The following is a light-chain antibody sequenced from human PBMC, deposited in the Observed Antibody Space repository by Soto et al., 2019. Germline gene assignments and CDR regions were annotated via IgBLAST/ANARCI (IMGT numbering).Light chain of an antibody. CDR3: SSYTTSSTAVV. Sequence: QSALTQPASVSGSPGQSITISCTGTRRDVGGYNYVSWYKQHPGKAPKLMIYDVSNRPSGVSNRFSGSKSGNTASLTISGLQAEDEADYYCSSYTTSSTAVVFGGGTKLTVL. J-gene: IGLJ2*01. CDR2: DVS. CDR1: RRDVGGYNY. V-gene: IGLV2-14*01.